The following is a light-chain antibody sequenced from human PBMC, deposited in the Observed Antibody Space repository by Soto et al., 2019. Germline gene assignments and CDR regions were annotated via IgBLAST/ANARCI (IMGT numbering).Light chain of an antibody. CDR1: QGIGDT. Sequence: MRQSPATLSVSPAQGPTLSCRASQGIGDTLAWYQHKPGQTPRLLIYDTSTRATGVPTRFSGSRSGAEFTLTINRLQSEEFAVYYCQPYNNWPLTFGGGTKVDI. CDR3: QPYNNWPLT. CDR2: DTS. J-gene: IGKJ4*01. V-gene: IGKV3-15*01.